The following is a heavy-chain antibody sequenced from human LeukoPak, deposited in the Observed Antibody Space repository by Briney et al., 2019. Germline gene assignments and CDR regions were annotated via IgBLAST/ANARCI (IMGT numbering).Heavy chain of an antibody. CDR1: GYTFSNYG. Sequence: ASVKVSCKTSGYTFSNYGISWVRQAPGQGLQWMGWISGYNAKTNFAQQFQGRVTMTRDTSTSTAYMELRSLRSDDTAVYYCARDLSGGVVVPAAPFDYWGQGTLVTVSS. D-gene: IGHD2-2*01. J-gene: IGHJ4*02. V-gene: IGHV1-18*01. CDR2: ISGYNAKT. CDR3: ARDLSGGVVVPAAPFDY.